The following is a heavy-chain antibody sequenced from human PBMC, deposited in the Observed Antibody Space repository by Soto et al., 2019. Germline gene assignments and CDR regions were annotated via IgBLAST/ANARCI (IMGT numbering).Heavy chain of an antibody. D-gene: IGHD5-18*01. CDR3: ARDRGTAMVRVPGHFDY. J-gene: IGHJ4*02. CDR2: ISYDGSNK. CDR1: GFTFSSYA. V-gene: IGHV3-30-3*01. Sequence: GGSLRLSCAASGFTFSSYAMHWVRQAPGKGLEWVAVISYDGSNKYYADSVKGRFTISRDNSKNTLYLQMNSLRAEDTAVYYCARDRGTAMVRVPGHFDYWGQGTLVTVSS.